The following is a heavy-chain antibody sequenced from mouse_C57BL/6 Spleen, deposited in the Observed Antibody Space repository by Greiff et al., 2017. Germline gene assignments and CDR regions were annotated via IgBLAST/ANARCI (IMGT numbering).Heavy chain of an antibody. CDR3: TRGTAQATDY. Sequence: VQLQQSGAELARPGASVTLSCKASGYTFTDYEMHWVKQTPVHGLEWIGAIDPETGGTAYNQKFKGKAILTADKSSSTAYMELRSLTSEDSAVXYCTRGTAQATDYWGQGTTVTVSS. J-gene: IGHJ2*01. CDR1: GYTFTDYE. V-gene: IGHV1-15*01. D-gene: IGHD3-2*02. CDR2: IDPETGGT.